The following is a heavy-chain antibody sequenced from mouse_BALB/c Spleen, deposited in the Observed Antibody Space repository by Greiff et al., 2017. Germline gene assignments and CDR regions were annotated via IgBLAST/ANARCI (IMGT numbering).Heavy chain of an antibody. CDR2: ISTYYGDA. V-gene: IGHV1S137*01. CDR3: ARSPYYYGSSYERNYFDY. D-gene: IGHD1-1*01. Sequence: QVQLKQSGAELVRPGVSVKISCKGSGYTFTDYAMHWVKQSHAKSLEWIGVISTYYGDASYNQKFKGKATMTVDKSSSTAYMELARLTSEDSAIYYCARSPYYYGSSYERNYFDYWGQGTTLTVSS. CDR1: GYTFTDYA. J-gene: IGHJ2*01.